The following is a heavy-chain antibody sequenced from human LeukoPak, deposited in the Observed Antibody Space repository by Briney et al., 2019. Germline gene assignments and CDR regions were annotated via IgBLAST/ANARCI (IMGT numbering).Heavy chain of an antibody. CDR2: ISSSGSTI. CDR1: GFTFSSYE. D-gene: IGHD5-18*01. J-gene: IGHJ6*03. V-gene: IGHV3-48*03. CDR3: ARRGGYSYGTTYYYYYMDV. Sequence: GGSLRLSCAASGFTFSSYEMNWVRQAPGKGLEWVSYISSSGSTIYYADSVKGRFTISRDNAKNSLYLQMNSLRAEDTAVYYCARRGGYSYGTTYYYYYMDVWGKGTTVTVSS.